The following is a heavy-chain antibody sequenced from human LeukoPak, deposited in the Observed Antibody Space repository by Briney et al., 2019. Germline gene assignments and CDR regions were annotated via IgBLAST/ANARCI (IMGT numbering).Heavy chain of an antibody. CDR3: AKVFGYCSSTSCYVFNY. CDR1: GFTFSSYG. CDR2: IRYDGSNK. V-gene: IGHV3-30*02. J-gene: IGHJ4*02. Sequence: PGGSLRLSCAASGFTFSSYGMHWVRQAPGKGLEWVAFIRYDGSNKYYADSVKGRFTISRDNSKNTLYLQTNSLRAEDTAVYYCAKVFGYCSSTSCYVFNYWGQGTLVTVSS. D-gene: IGHD2-2*01.